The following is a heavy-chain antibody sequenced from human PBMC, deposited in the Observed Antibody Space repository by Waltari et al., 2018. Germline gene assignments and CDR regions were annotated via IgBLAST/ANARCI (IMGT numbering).Heavy chain of an antibody. V-gene: IGHV3-23*04. CDR3: AKDLAAADIPAEYFQH. Sequence: EVQLVESGGGLVQPGGSLRLSCAASGFTFSSYAMSWVRQAPGKGLEWVSAISGSGGSTYYADSVKGRFTISRDNSKNTLYLQMNSLRAEDTAVYYCAKDLAAADIPAEYFQHWGQGTLVTVSS. J-gene: IGHJ1*01. CDR2: ISGSGGST. CDR1: GFTFSSYA. D-gene: IGHD6-13*01.